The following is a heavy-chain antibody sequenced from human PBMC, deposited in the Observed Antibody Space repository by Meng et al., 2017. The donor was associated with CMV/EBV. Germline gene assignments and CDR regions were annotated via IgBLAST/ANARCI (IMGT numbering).Heavy chain of an antibody. CDR1: GFTFSSYA. J-gene: IGHJ4*02. CDR2: ISYDGSNK. V-gene: IGHV3-30*04. D-gene: IGHD1-26*01. Sequence: GGSLRLSCAASGFTFSSYAMHWVRQAPGKGLEWVAVISYDGSNKYYTDSVKGRFTISRDNSKNTLYLQMNSLRAEETAVYYCAREGGGWELLGSPFDYWGQGTLVTVSS. CDR3: AREGGGWELLGSPFDY.